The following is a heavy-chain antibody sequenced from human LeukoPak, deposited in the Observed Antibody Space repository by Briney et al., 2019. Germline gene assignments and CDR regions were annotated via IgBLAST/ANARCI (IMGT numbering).Heavy chain of an antibody. CDR1: GFTFSYYW. Sequence: GGSLRLSCATSGFTFSYYWMSWVRQAPGKGLEWVANIKEDGSEQYYVDSVMGRFTISRDNAKTSLYLQMNSLRAEDTAVYYCARGGSKIFDYWGQGALVTVSS. CDR2: IKEDGSEQ. V-gene: IGHV3-7*01. CDR3: ARGGSKIFDY. J-gene: IGHJ4*02. D-gene: IGHD2-15*01.